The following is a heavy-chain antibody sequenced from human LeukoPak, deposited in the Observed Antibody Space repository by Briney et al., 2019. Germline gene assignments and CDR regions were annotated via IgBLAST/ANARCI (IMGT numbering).Heavy chain of an antibody. Sequence: PGGSLRLSCAASGFTFSSYSMNWVRQAPGKGLEWVSSISSSSSYIYYADSVKGRFTISRDNAKNSLYLQMNSLRAEDTAMYYCARAGGSGSYPLVWFDPWGQGTLVTVSS. CDR2: ISSSSSYI. D-gene: IGHD3-10*01. J-gene: IGHJ5*02. CDR3: ARAGGSGSYPLVWFDP. V-gene: IGHV3-21*01. CDR1: GFTFSSYS.